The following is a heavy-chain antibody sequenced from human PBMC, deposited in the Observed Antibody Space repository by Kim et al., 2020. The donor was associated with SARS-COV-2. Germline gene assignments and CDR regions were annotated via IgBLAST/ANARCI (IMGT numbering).Heavy chain of an antibody. Sequence: GGSLRLSCAASGFTVSSNYMSWVRQAPGKGLEWVSVIYSGGNTYYADSVKGRFTISRDNSKNTLYLQMNSLRAEDTAVYYCARVPGQQQLVEAPRTVFDYWGQGTLVTISS. CDR3: ARVPGQQQLVEAPRTVFDY. D-gene: IGHD6-13*01. CDR1: GFTVSSNY. CDR2: IYSGGNT. J-gene: IGHJ4*02. V-gene: IGHV3-53*01.